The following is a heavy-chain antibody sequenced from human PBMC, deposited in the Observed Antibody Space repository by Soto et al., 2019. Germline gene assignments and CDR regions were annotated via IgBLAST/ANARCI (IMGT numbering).Heavy chain of an antibody. CDR3: ARRRIVPTTNFDY. CDR1: GDSISSSSFY. J-gene: IGHJ4*02. V-gene: IGHV4-39*01. CDR2: IFHTGAT. D-gene: IGHD1-26*01. Sequence: SETLSLTCTVSGDSISSSSFYWGWIRQPPGKGLEWIGHIFHTGATHQNPTLKSRLRMSVDTSKNQFSLNLSSVTATDTAVYYCARRRIVPTTNFDYWGQGTLVTVSS.